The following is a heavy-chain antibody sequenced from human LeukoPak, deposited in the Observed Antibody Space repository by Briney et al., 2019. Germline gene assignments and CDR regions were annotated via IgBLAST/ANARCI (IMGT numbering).Heavy chain of an antibody. CDR2: IWYDGSDK. CDR3: ARDGLGIDS. J-gene: IGHJ5*01. CDR1: GFTFSSYG. D-gene: IGHD3/OR15-3a*01. V-gene: IGHV3-33*01. Sequence: PGRSLRLSCAASGFTFSSYGMHWVRQAPGKGLEWVAIIWYDGSDKYYADSVKGRFTISRDNSKNTLYLQMNSLRAEYTAVYFCARDGLGIDSWGQGTLVTVSS.